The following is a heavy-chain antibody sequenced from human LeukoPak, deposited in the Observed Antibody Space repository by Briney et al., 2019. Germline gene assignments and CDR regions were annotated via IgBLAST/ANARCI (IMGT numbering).Heavy chain of an antibody. V-gene: IGHV3-30*18. CDR3: AKLPGYNDAFDI. J-gene: IGHJ3*02. CDR2: ISYDGSNK. D-gene: IGHD5-24*01. CDR1: GFTFSSYG. Sequence: GGSLRLSCAASGFTFSSYGMHWVRQAPGKGLEWVAVISYDGSNKYYADSVKGRFTISRDNSKNTLCLQMNSLRAEDTAVYYCAKLPGYNDAFDIWGQGTMVTVSS.